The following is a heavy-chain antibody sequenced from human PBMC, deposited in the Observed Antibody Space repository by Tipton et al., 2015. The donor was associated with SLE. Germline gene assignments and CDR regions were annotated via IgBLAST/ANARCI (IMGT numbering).Heavy chain of an antibody. CDR3: TKDYYKWSRDY. Sequence: TLSLTCSVSGDSISGGGYYWSWIRQPPGKGLEWIGSIHHDGGTYYNPSLKSRVTMSVDTSKSQFSLNLKSVTATDTAVYYCTKDYYKWSRDYWGQGALVTVSS. CDR2: IHHDGGT. V-gene: IGHV4-38-2*02. J-gene: IGHJ4*02. CDR1: GDSISGGGYY. D-gene: IGHD2-8*01.